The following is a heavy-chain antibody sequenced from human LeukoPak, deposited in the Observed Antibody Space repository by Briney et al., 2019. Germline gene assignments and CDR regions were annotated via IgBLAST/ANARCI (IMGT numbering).Heavy chain of an antibody. Sequence: GRSLRLSCAASGFTFSSYAMHWVRQAPGKGLEWVAVISYDGSNKYYADSVKGRFTISRDNSKNTLYLQMNSLRAEDTAVYYCARDSSGWYFDYWGQGTLVTVSS. CDR2: ISYDGSNK. CDR3: ARDSSGWYFDY. J-gene: IGHJ4*02. D-gene: IGHD6-19*01. V-gene: IGHV3-30*04. CDR1: GFTFSSYA.